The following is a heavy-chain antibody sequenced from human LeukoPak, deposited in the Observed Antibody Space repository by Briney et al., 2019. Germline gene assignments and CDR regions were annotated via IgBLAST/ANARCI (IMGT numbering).Heavy chain of an antibody. CDR1: GCTFSRYA. V-gene: IGHV3-23*01. CDR3: ARSRSGSVAGTSDY. J-gene: IGHJ4*02. D-gene: IGHD6-19*01. CDR2: VSTDGDT. Sequence: GGSLRLSCAASGCTFSRYAMSWVRQAPGKGLEWVSSVSTDGDTYYTDSVKGRFTISRDVSRNTLFLQMISLRADDTALYYCARSRSGSVAGTSDYWGQGTLVIVSS.